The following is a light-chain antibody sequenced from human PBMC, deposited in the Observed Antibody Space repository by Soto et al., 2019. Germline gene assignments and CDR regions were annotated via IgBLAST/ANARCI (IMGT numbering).Light chain of an antibody. V-gene: IGLV2-11*01. CDR2: DVS. J-gene: IGLJ1*01. Sequence: QSVLAQPRSVSGSPGQSVTISCTGTSSDVGRYNYVSWYQHHPGKAPKLMIYDVSTRPSGVPDRFSGSKSGTTAPLTISGLQAEDEADYYCCSYAGSPYVFGTGTKVTVL. CDR3: CSYAGSPYV. CDR1: SSDVGRYNY.